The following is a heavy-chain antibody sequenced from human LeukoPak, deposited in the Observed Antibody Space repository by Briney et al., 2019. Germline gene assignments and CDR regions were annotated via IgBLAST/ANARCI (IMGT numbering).Heavy chain of an antibody. J-gene: IGHJ4*02. CDR2: IIPIFGTA. D-gene: IGHD2-2*02. Sequence: SVKVSCKASGGTFSSYAISRVRQAPGQGLEWMGGIIPIFGTANYAQKFQGRVTITADESTSTAYMELSSLRSEDTAVYYCARGHCSSTSCYRMDYWGQGTLVTVSS. V-gene: IGHV1-69*13. CDR1: GGTFSSYA. CDR3: ARGHCSSTSCYRMDY.